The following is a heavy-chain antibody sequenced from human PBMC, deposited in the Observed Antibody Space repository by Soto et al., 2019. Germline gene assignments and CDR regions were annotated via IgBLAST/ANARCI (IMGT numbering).Heavy chain of an antibody. Sequence: QVQLQESGPGLVKPSQTLSLTCTVSGGSISSGGYYWSWIRQHPGKGLEWSGYIYYSGSTYYNPSLKSRVTISVDTSKNQFSLKLSSVTAADTAVYYCARDLEGTTGKYWYFDLWGRGTLVTVSS. J-gene: IGHJ2*01. CDR1: GGSISSGGYY. D-gene: IGHD4-17*01. V-gene: IGHV4-31*03. CDR2: IYYSGST. CDR3: ARDLEGTTGKYWYFDL.